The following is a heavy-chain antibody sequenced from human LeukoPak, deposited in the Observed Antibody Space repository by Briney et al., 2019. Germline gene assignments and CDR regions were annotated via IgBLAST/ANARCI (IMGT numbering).Heavy chain of an antibody. D-gene: IGHD2-15*01. Sequence: GGSLRLSCAASGFTFNSYAMHWVRQAPGKGLEWVAVISYDGSNKYYADSVKGRFTISRDNSKNTLYLQMNSLRAEDTAVYYCARDMSGYCSGGRCYNMGYFDYWGQGTLVTVSS. CDR2: ISYDGSNK. CDR1: GFTFNSYA. V-gene: IGHV3-30-3*01. J-gene: IGHJ4*02. CDR3: ARDMSGYCSGGRCYNMGYFDY.